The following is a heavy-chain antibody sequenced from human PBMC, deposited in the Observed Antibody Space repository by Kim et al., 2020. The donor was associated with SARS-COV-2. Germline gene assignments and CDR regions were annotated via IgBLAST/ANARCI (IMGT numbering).Heavy chain of an antibody. CDR2: IDPSDSYT. J-gene: IGHJ6*02. Sequence: GESLKISCKGSGYSFTSYWISWVRQMPGKGLEWMGRIDPSDSYTNYSPSFQGHVTISADKSISTAYLQWSSLKASDTAMYYCASHEAVTLPRNPLYYYYYGMDVWGQGTTVTVSS. CDR3: ASHEAVTLPRNPLYYYYYGMDV. V-gene: IGHV5-10-1*01. CDR1: GYSFTSYW. D-gene: IGHD6-19*01.